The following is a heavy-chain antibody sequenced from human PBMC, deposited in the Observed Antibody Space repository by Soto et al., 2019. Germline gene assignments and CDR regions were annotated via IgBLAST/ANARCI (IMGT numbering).Heavy chain of an antibody. D-gene: IGHD6-13*01. V-gene: IGHV1-69*01. Sequence: QVQLVQSGAELKNPGSSVNVSCKSSGGNFNNYAISWVRQAPGQGLEWVGRIIPIFGAAHYAPNLEGRVTINADETTSTVYMELKSLRSEDTAIYYCAREHQPLVRGGFDNWGQGTLVSVSS. CDR2: IIPIFGAA. J-gene: IGHJ4*02. CDR3: AREHQPLVRGGFDN. CDR1: GGNFNNYA.